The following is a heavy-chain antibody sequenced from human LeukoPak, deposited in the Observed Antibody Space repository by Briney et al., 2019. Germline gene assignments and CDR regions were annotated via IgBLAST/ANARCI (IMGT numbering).Heavy chain of an antibody. CDR3: TTWDGVD. J-gene: IGHJ3*01. V-gene: IGHV3-15*01. Sequence: GGSLRLSCAASGFTFSSYGMHWVRQAPGKGLEWVGHIKSKSDGGTTDCAAPVKGRLTISRDDSKNTLSLQMNSLKSEDTAVYYCTTWDGVDWGQGTKVTVSS. CDR2: IKSKSDGGTT. CDR1: GFTFSSYG. D-gene: IGHD1-26*01.